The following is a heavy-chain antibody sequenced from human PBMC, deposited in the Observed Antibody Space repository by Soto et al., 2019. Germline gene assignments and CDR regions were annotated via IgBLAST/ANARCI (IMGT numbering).Heavy chain of an antibody. D-gene: IGHD2-15*01. CDR1: GYTFTSYY. CDR3: CRLYWSGGSCYGRGDSFDI. J-gene: IGHJ3*02. V-gene: IGHV1-46*01. Sequence: ASVKVSSKASGYTFTSYYMHWVRQAPGQGHDWMGIINPSDGSTSDAQKFQGRVTMTRDTSTTTVYLALSSLASKDTAGYCLCRLYWSGGSCYGRGDSFDIRGKGTMVTLSS. CDR2: INPSDGST.